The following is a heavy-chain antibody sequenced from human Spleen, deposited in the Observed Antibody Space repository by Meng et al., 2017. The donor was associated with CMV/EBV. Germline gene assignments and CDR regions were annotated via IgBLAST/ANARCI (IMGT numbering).Heavy chain of an antibody. CDR1: GFTFSDYY. V-gene: IGHV3-11*01. CDR2: ISSSGSTI. CDR3: ASGKWEVLQDYYYGMDV. J-gene: IGHJ6*02. Sequence: GGSLRLSCAASGFTFSDYYMRWIRQAPGKGLEWVSYISSSGSTIYHADSVKGRFTISRDNAKNSLYLQMNSLRAEDTAVYYCASGKWEVLQDYYYGMDVWGQRTTVTVSS. D-gene: IGHD1-26*01.